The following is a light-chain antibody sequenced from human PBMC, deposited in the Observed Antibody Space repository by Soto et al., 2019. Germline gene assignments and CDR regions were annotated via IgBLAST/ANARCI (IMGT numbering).Light chain of an antibody. CDR2: GAS. CDR3: QQYDNWPGT. J-gene: IGKJ1*01. V-gene: IGKV3-15*01. Sequence: EIVMTQSPAPLSGSPGERATLSCRASQSVSTNLAWYQQKPGQAPRLLIYGASTRATAIPARFSGSGSGTEFTLTISSLQSEDAAVYYCQQYDNWPGTFGQGTKVDIK. CDR1: QSVSTN.